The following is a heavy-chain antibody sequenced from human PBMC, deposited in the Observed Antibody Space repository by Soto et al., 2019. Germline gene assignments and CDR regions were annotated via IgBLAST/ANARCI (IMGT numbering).Heavy chain of an antibody. Sequence: EVQLVESGGGLVQPGGSLRLSFAASGFTFSEYYMDWVRQAPGKGLEWVGRSKNKVSGYATEYAASVKGRFTISRDDSKHYPYLKMNSLKSEVTAVYYCASAITFGGVMFCWGQGTQVAVSS. V-gene: IGHV3-72*01. CDR3: ASAITFGGVMFC. J-gene: IGHJ4*02. CDR2: SKNKVSGYAT. CDR1: GFTFSEYY. D-gene: IGHD3-16*01.